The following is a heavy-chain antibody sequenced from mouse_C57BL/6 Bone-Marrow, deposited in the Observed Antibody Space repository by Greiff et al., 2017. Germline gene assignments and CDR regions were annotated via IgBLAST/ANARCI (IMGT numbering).Heavy chain of an antibody. CDR3: AKRGKAYYFDY. CDR2: ISYSGST. Sequence: EVKLQESGPGLAKPSQTLSLTCSVTGYSITSDYWNWIRQFPGNKLEYMGYISYSGSTYYNPSLKSRFSITRDTSKNQYYLRLNSVTTEDTATYDCAKRGKAYYFDYWGQGTTLTVSS. CDR1: GYSITSDY. J-gene: IGHJ2*01. V-gene: IGHV3-8*01.